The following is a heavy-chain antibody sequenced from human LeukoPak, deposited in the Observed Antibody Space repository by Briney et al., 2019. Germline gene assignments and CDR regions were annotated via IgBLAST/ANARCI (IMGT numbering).Heavy chain of an antibody. V-gene: IGHV6-1*01. CDR3: ARENHYTSGFLGEGY. D-gene: IGHD6-19*01. CDR1: GDSVSSNSAA. Sequence: SQTLSLTCAISGDSVSSNSAAWNWIRQSPSRGLEWLGRTYYRSKWYNDYAVSVKSRITINPDTSKNQFSLKLSSVTAADTAVYYCARENHYTSGFLGEGYWGQGTLVTVSS. J-gene: IGHJ4*02. CDR2: TYYRSKWYN.